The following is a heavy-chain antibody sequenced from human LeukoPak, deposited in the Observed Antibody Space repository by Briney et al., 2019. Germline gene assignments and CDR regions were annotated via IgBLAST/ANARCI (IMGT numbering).Heavy chain of an antibody. CDR3: ARLTTAVAGPFDY. D-gene: IGHD6-19*01. J-gene: IGHJ4*02. Sequence: GESLKISCKGSGYSFTIYWIGWVRQLPGKGLEWMGIIYPGDSDTRYSPSFQGQVTISADKSISTAYLQWSSLKASDTAMYYCARLTTAVAGPFDYWGQGTLVTVSS. CDR2: IYPGDSDT. CDR1: GYSFTIYW. V-gene: IGHV5-51*01.